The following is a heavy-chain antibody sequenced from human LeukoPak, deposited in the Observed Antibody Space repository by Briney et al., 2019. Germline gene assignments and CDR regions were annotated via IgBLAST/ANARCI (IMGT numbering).Heavy chain of an antibody. CDR3: ARAHPSGMDV. Sequence: PGGSLRLSCAASGFTVSSSYMSWVRQAPGKGLEWVSVIYSGGSTNHADSVKGRFTISRDNSKNTLYLQMNSLRAEDTAVYYCARAHPSGMDVWGQGTTVTVSS. CDR1: GFTVSSSY. V-gene: IGHV3-53*01. CDR2: IYSGGST. J-gene: IGHJ6*02.